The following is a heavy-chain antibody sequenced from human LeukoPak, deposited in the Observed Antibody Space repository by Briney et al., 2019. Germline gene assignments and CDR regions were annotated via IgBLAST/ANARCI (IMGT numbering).Heavy chain of an antibody. V-gene: IGHV3-9*01. CDR3: AKALSHPYSSSWYDAFDI. J-gene: IGHJ3*02. CDR2: ISWNSGSI. CDR1: GFTFDDYA. Sequence: PGGSLRLSCAASGFTFDDYAMHWVRQAPGKGLEWVSGISWNSGSIGYADSVKGRFTISRDNAKNSLYLQMNSLRAEDTALYYCAKALSHPYSSSWYDAFDIWGQGTMVTVSS. D-gene: IGHD6-13*01.